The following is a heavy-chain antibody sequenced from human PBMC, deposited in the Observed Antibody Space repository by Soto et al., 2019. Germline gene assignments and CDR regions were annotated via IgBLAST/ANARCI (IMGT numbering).Heavy chain of an antibody. CDR2: IWYDGSNK. Sequence: GGSLRLSCAASGFTFSSYGMHWVRQAPGKGLEWVAVIWYDGSNKYYADSVKGRFTISRDNSKNTLYLQMNSLRAEDTAVYYCAREGDNRGDYGMDVWGQGTTVTVSS. J-gene: IGHJ6*02. CDR1: GFTFSSYG. D-gene: IGHD1-20*01. CDR3: AREGDNRGDYGMDV. V-gene: IGHV3-33*01.